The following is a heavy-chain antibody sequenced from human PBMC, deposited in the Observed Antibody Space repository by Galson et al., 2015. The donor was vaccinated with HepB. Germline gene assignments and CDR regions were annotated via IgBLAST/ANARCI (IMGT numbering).Heavy chain of an antibody. CDR1: GYTFTSYA. CDR2: INTNTGNP. CDR3: ARVWRLHLGELRILGY. V-gene: IGHV7-4-1*02. J-gene: IGHJ4*02. D-gene: IGHD3-16*01. Sequence: SVKVSCKASGYTFTSYAMNWVRQAPGQGLEWMGWINTNTGNPTYAQGFTGRFVFSLDTSVSTAYLQISSLKAEDTAVYYCARVWRLHLGELRILGYWGQGTLVTVSS.